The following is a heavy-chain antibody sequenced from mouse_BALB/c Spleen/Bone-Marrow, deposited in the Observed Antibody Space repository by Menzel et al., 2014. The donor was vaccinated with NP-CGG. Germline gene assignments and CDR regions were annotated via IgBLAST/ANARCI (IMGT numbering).Heavy chain of an antibody. J-gene: IGHJ3*01. Sequence: EVKLMESGAELVKPGAPVKLSCTASGFNIXGTYMHWVKQRPEQGLEWIGRIDPANGNTKYDPKFQGKATITADTSSNTAYLQLSSLTSEDTAVYYCARMITAYWGQGTLVTVSA. V-gene: IGHV14-3*02. CDR2: IDPANGNT. D-gene: IGHD2-4*01. CDR3: ARMITAY. CDR1: GFNIXGTY.